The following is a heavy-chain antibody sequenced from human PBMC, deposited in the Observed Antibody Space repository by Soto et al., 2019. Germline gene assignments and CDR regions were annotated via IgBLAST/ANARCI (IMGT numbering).Heavy chain of an antibody. Sequence: RASVKVSCKASGYTFTGYYMHWVRQAPGQGLEWMGWINPNSGGTNYAQKFQGRVTMTRDTSISTAYMELSRLRSDDTAVYYCATWTPHPAAAGGDYFDYWGQGTLVTVSS. CDR3: ATWTPHPAAAGGDYFDY. CDR1: GYTFTGYY. D-gene: IGHD6-13*01. CDR2: INPNSGGT. V-gene: IGHV1-2*02. J-gene: IGHJ4*02.